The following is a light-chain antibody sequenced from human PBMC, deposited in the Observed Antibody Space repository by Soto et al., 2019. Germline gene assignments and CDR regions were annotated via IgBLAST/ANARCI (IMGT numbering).Light chain of an antibody. V-gene: IGKV3-15*01. CDR2: GAS. J-gene: IGKJ1*01. CDR3: QQYNNWWT. CDR1: QSVSSS. Sequence: EVVMTQSPATLSLSPGERATLSCRASQSVSSSLAWYQQKPGQAPRLLIYGASTRAAGIPDRFSGSGSETEFTLTISSLLAEDFAIDYWQQYNNWWTFGQGTKVEIK.